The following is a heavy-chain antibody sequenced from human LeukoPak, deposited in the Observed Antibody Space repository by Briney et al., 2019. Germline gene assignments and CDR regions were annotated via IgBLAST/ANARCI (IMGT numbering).Heavy chain of an antibody. CDR1: GFTFSSYA. Sequence: GGSLRLSCAASGFTFSSYAMHWVRQAPGKGLEWVAVISYDGSNKYYADSVKGRFTISRDNSKNTLYLQMNSLRAEDTAVYYCARAKDVDAFDVWGQGTMVTVSS. V-gene: IGHV3-30*01. CDR3: ARAKDVDAFDV. J-gene: IGHJ3*01. D-gene: IGHD5-24*01. CDR2: ISYDGSNK.